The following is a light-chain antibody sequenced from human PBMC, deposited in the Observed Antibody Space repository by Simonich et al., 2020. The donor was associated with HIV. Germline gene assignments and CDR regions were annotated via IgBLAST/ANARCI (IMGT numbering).Light chain of an antibody. CDR3: QQYGSSPFT. Sequence: EIVLTQSPGTLSLSPGERATLSCRASQRVSDSCLAWYQQKPGLAPRLLIYDASSRATGTPDRFSGSGSGTDFTLTISRLEPEDFAVYYCQQYGSSPFTFGPGTKVDIK. CDR1: QRVSDSC. CDR2: DAS. J-gene: IGKJ3*01. V-gene: IGKV3D-20*01.